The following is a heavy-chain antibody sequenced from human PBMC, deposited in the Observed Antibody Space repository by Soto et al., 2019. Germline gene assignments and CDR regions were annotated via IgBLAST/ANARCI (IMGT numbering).Heavy chain of an antibody. V-gene: IGHV3-11*06. D-gene: IGHD2-2*01. CDR1: GFTFSDYY. CDR3: AGEALGTKYQLLTMVYFDY. Sequence: SLRLSCAASGFTFSDYYMSWIRQAPGKGLDWVSYISSSSSYTNYADSVKGRFTISRDNAKNSLYLQMNSLRAEDTAVYYCAGEALGTKYQLLTMVYFDYWGQGTLVTVSS. CDR2: ISSSSSYT. J-gene: IGHJ4*02.